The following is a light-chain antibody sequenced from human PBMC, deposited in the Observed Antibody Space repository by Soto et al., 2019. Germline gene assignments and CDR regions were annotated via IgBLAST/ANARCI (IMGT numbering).Light chain of an antibody. CDR3: QTWGTGTVV. CDR1: SGHSNYV. Sequence: QSVLAQSPSASASLGASVKLTCTLSSGHSNYVIAWHQQQPKKGPRFLMNLNSDGSHSKGDGIPDRFSGSSSGAERYLTISSLQSEDEADYYCQTWGTGTVVFGGGTKLTVL. J-gene: IGLJ2*01. CDR2: LNSDGSH. V-gene: IGLV4-69*01.